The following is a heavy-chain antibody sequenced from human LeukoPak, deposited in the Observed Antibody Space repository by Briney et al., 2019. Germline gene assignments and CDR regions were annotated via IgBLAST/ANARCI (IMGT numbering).Heavy chain of an antibody. V-gene: IGHV3-15*01. D-gene: IGHD6-25*01. CDR3: TTVGSAWNFDY. Sequence: GSLRLSCAASGFTFSSYAMTWVRQAPGKGLEWVGRIKSKRDGGTIDYAAPVKGRFTISRDDSKDTLYLQMNSLKIEDAAVYYCTTVGSAWNFDYWGRGTLVTVPS. CDR2: IKSKRDGGTI. J-gene: IGHJ4*02. CDR1: GFTFSSYA.